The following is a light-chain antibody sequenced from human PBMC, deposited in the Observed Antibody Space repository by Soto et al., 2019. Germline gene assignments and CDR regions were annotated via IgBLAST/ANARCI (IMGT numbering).Light chain of an antibody. V-gene: IGKV3-15*01. Sequence: EIVMTQSPATLSVSPGERATLSCRASQSVSSNLAWYQQKPGQAPRLLIYGASTRATGIPARFSGSGSGTDFTLTISSLQPEDFATYYCQQANSFPPGYTFGQGTKLEIK. CDR1: QSVSSN. CDR3: QQANSFPPGYT. J-gene: IGKJ2*01. CDR2: GAS.